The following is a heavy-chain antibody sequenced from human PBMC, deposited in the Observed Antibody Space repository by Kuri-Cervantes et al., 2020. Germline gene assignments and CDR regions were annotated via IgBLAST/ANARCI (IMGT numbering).Heavy chain of an antibody. V-gene: IGHV3-30*02. Sequence: GESLKISCAASGFTFSRHWINWVRQAPGKGLEWVAVIWYDGSNKYYADSVKGRFTISRDNSKNTLYLQMNSLRAEDTALYYCAKLRGRFLEWLLDMDVWGKGTTVTVSS. CDR1: GFTFSRHW. CDR2: IWYDGSNK. D-gene: IGHD3-3*01. J-gene: IGHJ6*03. CDR3: AKLRGRFLEWLLDMDV.